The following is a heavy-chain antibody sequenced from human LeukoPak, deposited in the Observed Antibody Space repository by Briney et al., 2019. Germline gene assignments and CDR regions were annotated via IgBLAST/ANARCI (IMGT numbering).Heavy chain of an antibody. Sequence: GGSLRLYCAASGFTVSSNYMSWVRQAPGKGLEWVSVIYSGGSTYYADSVKGRFTISRDNSKNTLYLQMNSLRAEDTAVYYCARDTDRTSSRYFDYWGQGTLVTVSS. D-gene: IGHD6-6*01. CDR2: IYSGGST. J-gene: IGHJ4*02. CDR3: ARDTDRTSSRYFDY. CDR1: GFTVSSNY. V-gene: IGHV3-66*02.